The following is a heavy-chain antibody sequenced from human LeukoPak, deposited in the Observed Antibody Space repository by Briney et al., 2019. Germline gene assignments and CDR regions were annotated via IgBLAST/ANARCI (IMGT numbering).Heavy chain of an antibody. J-gene: IGHJ4*02. D-gene: IGHD6-13*01. CDR3: AKVRQFTAATGTGLDY. CDR1: GFTFSNYG. Sequence: GRSLRLSCAASGFTFSNYGMHWVRQTPGKGLDWVAVLWHDGSIKYYADSVRGRFTISRDNSMNTVYLQMNSLRVEDTAVYYCAKVRQFTAATGTGLDYWGQGTLVTVSS. V-gene: IGHV3-33*03. CDR2: LWHDGSIK.